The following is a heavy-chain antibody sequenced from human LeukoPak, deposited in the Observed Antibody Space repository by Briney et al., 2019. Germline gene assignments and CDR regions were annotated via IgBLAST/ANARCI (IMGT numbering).Heavy chain of an antibody. J-gene: IGHJ4*02. Sequence: PGGSLRLSCAASGFTFSDYTMNWVRQAPGKGLEWVSSISSGSSYIYYADSVKGRFTISRDNAKNSLYLQMNSLRAEDTAVYYCAREGESYPDLDYWGQGTLVTVSS. V-gene: IGHV3-21*01. CDR1: GFTFSDYT. CDR2: ISSGSSYI. D-gene: IGHD3-10*01. CDR3: AREGESYPDLDY.